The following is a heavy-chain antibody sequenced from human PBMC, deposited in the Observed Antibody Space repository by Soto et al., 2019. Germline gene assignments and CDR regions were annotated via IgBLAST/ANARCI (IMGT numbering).Heavy chain of an antibody. CDR3: AKVLRELRPFDY. Sequence: GGSLRLSCAASGFTFSSYWMHWVRQAPGKGLVWVSRINSDGSSTSYADSVKGRFTISRDNAKNTLYLQMNSLRAEDTAVYYCAKVLRELRPFDYWGQGTLVTVSS. D-gene: IGHD1-26*01. CDR1: GFTFSSYW. CDR2: INSDGSST. V-gene: IGHV3-74*01. J-gene: IGHJ4*02.